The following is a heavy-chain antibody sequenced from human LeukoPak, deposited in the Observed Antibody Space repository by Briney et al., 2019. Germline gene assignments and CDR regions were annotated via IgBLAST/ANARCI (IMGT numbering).Heavy chain of an antibody. J-gene: IGHJ3*02. CDR3: TREYGFMTTVFHAFDI. CDR2: VYYSGNT. Sequence: SETLSLTCSVSGGSITSSSYYWGWIRQPPGKGLEWIGSVYYSGNTYYNSSLKSRVTISVDTSKNQFSLKLSSVTAADTAIYYCTREYGFMTTVFHAFDIWGQGTMVTVSS. D-gene: IGHD4-17*01. V-gene: IGHV4-39*07. CDR1: GGSITSSSYY.